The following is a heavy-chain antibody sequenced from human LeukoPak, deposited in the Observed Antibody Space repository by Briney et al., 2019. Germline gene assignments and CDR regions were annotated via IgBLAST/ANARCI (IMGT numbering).Heavy chain of an antibody. J-gene: IGHJ5*02. D-gene: IGHD3-3*01. CDR2: IYTSGST. Sequence: SETLSLTCTVPGGSISSYYWSWIRQPAGKGLEWIGRIYTSGSTNYNPSLKSRVTMSVDTSKNQFSLKLSSVTAADTAVYYCAREWSYDFWSGYFSGIEGYNWFDPWGQGTLVTVSS. CDR3: AREWSYDFWSGYFSGIEGYNWFDP. CDR1: GGSISSYY. V-gene: IGHV4-4*07.